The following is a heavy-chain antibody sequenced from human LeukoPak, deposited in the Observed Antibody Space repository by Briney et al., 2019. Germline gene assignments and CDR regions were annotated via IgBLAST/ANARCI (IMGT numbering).Heavy chain of an antibody. CDR1: GGPLSAYH. Sequence: PSETLSLTCTVSGGPLSAYHWTWIRQPPGKGLEWIGYIYDSGSTNYNPSLKSRVTISVDTSKNQFSLKLTSVTAADTAVYYCATGETGSTLGGYWGQGTLVTVSS. CDR3: ATGETGSTLGGY. D-gene: IGHD1-1*01. CDR2: IYDSGST. V-gene: IGHV4-59*01. J-gene: IGHJ4*02.